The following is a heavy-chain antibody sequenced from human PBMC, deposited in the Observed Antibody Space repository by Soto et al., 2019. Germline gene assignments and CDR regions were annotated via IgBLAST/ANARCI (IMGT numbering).Heavy chain of an antibody. J-gene: IGHJ6*02. CDR2: IHHSGST. Sequence: QVQLQESGPGLVEPSGTLSLTCGVSNDFITNNHYWWSWVRQPPGKGLEWIGEIHHSGSTNYNPSFRSRVTMSVDTSKTQFSLNLNSLTAADAAVYYCAGGTDSRWVLWGQGTTVIVSS. CDR1: NDFITNNHYW. V-gene: IGHV4-4*02. CDR3: AGGTDSRWVL.